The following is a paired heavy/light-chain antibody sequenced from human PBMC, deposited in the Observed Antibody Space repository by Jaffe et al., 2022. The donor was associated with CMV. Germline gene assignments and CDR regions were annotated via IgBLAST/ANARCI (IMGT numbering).Heavy chain of an antibody. CDR1: GGSISSDGYY. Sequence: QVQLQESGPGLVKPSQTLSLTCTVSGGSISSDGYYWTWIRQHPGKGLEWIGYIYYTGNTYYNPSLKSRVTISVDTSKNQFSLKLSSVTAADTAVYYCAREVQGWNIPSRDAFHIWGQGTMVTVSS. V-gene: IGHV4-31*03. CDR2: IYYTGNT. D-gene: IGHD3-10*01. CDR3: AREVQGWNIPSRDAFHI. J-gene: IGHJ3*02.
Light chain of an antibody. CDR2: KAS. J-gene: IGKJ1*01. Sequence: DIQMTQSPSTLSASVGDRVTITCRASQSISTWLAWYQQKPGRAPKLLIYKASSLESGVPSRFSGSGSGTEFTLTISSLQPDDFATYYCEQYNTYWTFGQGTKVEIK. CDR3: EQYNTYWT. CDR1: QSISTW. V-gene: IGKV1-5*03.